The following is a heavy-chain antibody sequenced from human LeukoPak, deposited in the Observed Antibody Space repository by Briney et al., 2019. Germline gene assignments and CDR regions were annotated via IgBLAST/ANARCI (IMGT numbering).Heavy chain of an antibody. Sequence: SETLSLTCAVNGGSFSRHFWNWIRQPPGKGLEWIGEIYHSGTTNYNPSLKSRLTISVDTSKNQFSLKLSSVTAADTAVYYCARGVGYDILTGYYNHNWFDPWGQGTLVTVSS. CDR2: IYHSGTT. CDR3: ARGVGYDILTGYYNHNWFDP. D-gene: IGHD3-9*01. V-gene: IGHV4-34*01. CDR1: GGSFSRHF. J-gene: IGHJ5*02.